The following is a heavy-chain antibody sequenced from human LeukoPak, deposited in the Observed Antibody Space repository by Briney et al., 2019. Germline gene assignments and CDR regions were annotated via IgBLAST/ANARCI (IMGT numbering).Heavy chain of an antibody. CDR1: GFTFSNYA. J-gene: IGHJ4*02. CDR2: ISDGGGGT. CDR3: ANRGKYYFDY. Sequence: PGGSLRLSCVASGFTFSNYAVSWVRQAPGTGLEWVSSISDGGGGTYYADSVKGRFTISRDNSKNTLYLLMNSLRAEDTAIYYCANRGKYYFDYWGQGTLVTVSS. V-gene: IGHV3-23*01. D-gene: IGHD3-10*01.